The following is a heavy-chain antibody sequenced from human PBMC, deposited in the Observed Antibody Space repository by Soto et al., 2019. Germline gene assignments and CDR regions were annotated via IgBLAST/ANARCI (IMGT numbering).Heavy chain of an antibody. Sequence: GESLKISCKASGYTFPTFWVAWVRQRPGKGLEWMGIIYPRDSNTRYSPSFQGQVTFSADKSVGTIYLQWSSLTASDTAMYYCATPPSYYERVDAFDIWGQGTMVTVSS. V-gene: IGHV5-51*01. CDR2: IYPRDSNT. J-gene: IGHJ3*02. D-gene: IGHD3-10*01. CDR3: ATPPSYYERVDAFDI. CDR1: GYTFPTFW.